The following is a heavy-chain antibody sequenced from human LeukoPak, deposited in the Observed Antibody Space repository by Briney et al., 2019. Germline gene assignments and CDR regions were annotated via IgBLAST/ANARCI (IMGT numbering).Heavy chain of an antibody. CDR3: AKEKARDDFWSGSVHYGMDV. CDR1: GVTFSSYG. D-gene: IGHD3-3*01. Sequence: GRSLRLSCAASGVTFSSYGMHWVRRAPGKGLEWVAVISYDGSNKYYADSVKGRFTTSRDNSKNTLYLQMNSLRAEGTAVYYCAKEKARDDFWSGSVHYGMDVWGQGTTVTVSS. J-gene: IGHJ6*02. CDR2: ISYDGSNK. V-gene: IGHV3-30*18.